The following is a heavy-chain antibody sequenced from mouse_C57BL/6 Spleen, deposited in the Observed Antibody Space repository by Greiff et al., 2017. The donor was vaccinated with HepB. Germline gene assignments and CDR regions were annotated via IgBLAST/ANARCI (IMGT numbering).Heavy chain of an antibody. D-gene: IGHD1-1*01. CDR3: TRRDYGSSYEGYYFEY. Sequence: QVQLQQSGAELVRPGASVTLSCKASGYTFTDYEMHWVKQTPVHGLEWIGAIDPETGGTAYNQKFKGKAILTADKSSSTAYMELRSLTSEDSAVYYCTRRDYGSSYEGYYFEYWGQGTTLTVSS. CDR2: IDPETGGT. J-gene: IGHJ2*01. CDR1: GYTFTDYE. V-gene: IGHV1-15*01.